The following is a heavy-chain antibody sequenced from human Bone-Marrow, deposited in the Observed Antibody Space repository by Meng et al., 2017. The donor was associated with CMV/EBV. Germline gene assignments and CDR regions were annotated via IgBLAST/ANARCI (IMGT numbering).Heavy chain of an antibody. CDR3: ARGARIVRNYYGMDV. D-gene: IGHD1-26*01. CDR2: TYYRAKWYN. V-gene: IGHV6-1*01. CDR1: GDSVSSNSAA. Sequence: LRLSCAISGDSVSSNSAAWNWIRQSPSRGLEWLGRTYYRAKWYNDYAVSVKSRITTNPDTSKNQFSLQLNSVTPEDTAVYYCARGARIVRNYYGMDVWGQGTTVTVSS. J-gene: IGHJ6*02.